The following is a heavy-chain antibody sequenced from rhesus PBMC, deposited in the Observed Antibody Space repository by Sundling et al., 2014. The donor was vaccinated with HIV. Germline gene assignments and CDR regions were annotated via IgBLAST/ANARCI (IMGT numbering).Heavy chain of an antibody. Sequence: EVQLVETGGGLVQPGGSLKLSCAASGFTFSSYGMSWVRQAPGKGLEWVSAINNGGGSTYYADSVKGRFTISRDNSKNTLSLQMNSLRAEDTAVYCCARSYRGNDYWGQGVLVTVSS. D-gene: IGHD1-44*01. CDR2: INNGGGST. CDR3: ARSYRGNDY. J-gene: IGHJ4*01. CDR1: GFTFSSYG. V-gene: IGHV3S42*01.